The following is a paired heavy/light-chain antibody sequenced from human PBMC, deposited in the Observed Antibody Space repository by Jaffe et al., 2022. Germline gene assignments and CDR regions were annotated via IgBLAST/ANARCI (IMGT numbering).Light chain of an antibody. CDR1: QDVSNY. CDR3: QQFDNLPLT. J-gene: IGKJ3*01. Sequence: DIQMTQSPSSLSASVGDRVTITCQASQDVSNYLNWYQQKPGKAPKLLIYDASSLETGVPPRFSGSGSGTDFIFTITALQPEDVATYYCQQFDNLPLTFGPGTKVDIK. V-gene: IGKV1-33*01. CDR2: DAS.
Heavy chain of an antibody. J-gene: IGHJ4*02. V-gene: IGHV1-2*02. CDR3: SRGGHYYDSGFYSASDY. CDR2: INPNSGGT. Sequence: QVQLVQSGTEVKKPGASVKVSCKASGYTFSGYYLYWVRQAPGQGLEWMGWINPNSGGTNYAQKFQGRVTMTRDTSISTAYMELSRLRSDDTAVYYCSRGGHYYDSGFYSASDYWGQGTLVTVSS. D-gene: IGHD3-22*01. CDR1: GYTFSGYY.